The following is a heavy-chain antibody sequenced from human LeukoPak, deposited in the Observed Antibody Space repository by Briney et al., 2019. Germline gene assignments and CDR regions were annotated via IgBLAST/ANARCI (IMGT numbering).Heavy chain of an antibody. CDR1: GGTFSSYV. Sequence: VASVKVSCKASGGTFSSYVISWVGQAPGQGLEWMGRIIPILGIANYAQKFQGRVTITADKSTSTAYMELSSLRSEDTAVYYCARDHLNYYDSSGYYHVEYFQHWGQGTLVTVSS. V-gene: IGHV1-69*04. CDR3: ARDHLNYYDSSGYYHVEYFQH. J-gene: IGHJ1*01. D-gene: IGHD3-22*01. CDR2: IIPILGIA.